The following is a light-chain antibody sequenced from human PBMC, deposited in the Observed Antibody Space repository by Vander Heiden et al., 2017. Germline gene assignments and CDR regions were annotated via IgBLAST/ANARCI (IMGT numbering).Light chain of an antibody. CDR2: MNN. CDR1: SSNIGSNY. V-gene: IGLV1-47*01. CDR3: AAWDDSLSGFWV. Sequence: QSVLTQPPSASGTPGQRVTISCSGSSSNIGSNYVYWYLQLPGTAPKLLIYMNNQRPSGVPDRFSGSKSGTSASLASSGLRAEDEADYYCAAWDDSLSGFWVFGGGTKLTVL. J-gene: IGLJ3*02.